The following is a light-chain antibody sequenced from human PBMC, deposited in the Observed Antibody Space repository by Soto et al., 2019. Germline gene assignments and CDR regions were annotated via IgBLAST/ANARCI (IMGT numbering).Light chain of an antibody. Sequence: DIQLTQSPSSLSASVGDRVTITCRASQSIRSYLNWYQQKPGKAPKLLIYAASSLQTGVSSRFSGSGSGTDFTLTISSLQPDDFATYYCQQYNSYLWTFGQGTKVDI. V-gene: IGKV1-39*01. CDR2: AAS. J-gene: IGKJ1*01. CDR1: QSIRSY. CDR3: QQYNSYLWT.